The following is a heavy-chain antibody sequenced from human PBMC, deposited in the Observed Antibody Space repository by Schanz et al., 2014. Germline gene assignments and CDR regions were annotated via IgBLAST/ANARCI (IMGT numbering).Heavy chain of an antibody. CDR2: IIPSLGLA. CDR3: ARGYGDSPTDF. D-gene: IGHD4-17*01. Sequence: VQLEQSGAEVKKPGSSVKVSCKASGGTFSSFGINWVRQAPGQGLEWMGRIIPSLGLAKYDQKFQDKVTITADTSTTTAYMELSSLRSEDTAVYYCARGYGDSPTDFWGQGTLVTVSS. J-gene: IGHJ4*02. V-gene: IGHV1-69*04. CDR1: GGTFSSFG.